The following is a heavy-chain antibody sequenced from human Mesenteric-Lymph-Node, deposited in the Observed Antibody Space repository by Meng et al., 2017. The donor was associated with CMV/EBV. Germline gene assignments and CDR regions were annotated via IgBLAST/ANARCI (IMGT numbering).Heavy chain of an antibody. CDR3: AREEYAYSLGAFDI. D-gene: IGHD3-16*01. CDR1: GFTFSIYA. J-gene: IGHJ3*02. Sequence: GGSLRLSCATSGFTFSIYAMNWVRQAPGKGLEWVAVISNDGRTIFYADSVKGRFAISRDNSRNSLYLQMNTLRTEDTALYFCAREEYAYSLGAFDIWGQGTLVTVSS. CDR2: ISNDGRTI. V-gene: IGHV3-30*09.